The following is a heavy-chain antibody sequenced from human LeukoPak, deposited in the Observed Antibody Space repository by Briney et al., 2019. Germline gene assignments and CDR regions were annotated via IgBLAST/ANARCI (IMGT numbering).Heavy chain of an antibody. CDR2: IYYSGST. CDR3: ARGSGLRWYYYDSSGYYFDY. D-gene: IGHD3-22*01. V-gene: IGHV4-59*08. J-gene: IGHJ4*02. CDR1: GGSISSYY. Sequence: SETLSLTCTVSGGSISSYYWSWIRQPPGKGLEWIGYIYYSGSTNYYPSLKSRVTISVDTSKNQFSLKLSSVTAADTAVYYCARGSGLRWYYYDSSGYYFDYWGQGTLVTVSS.